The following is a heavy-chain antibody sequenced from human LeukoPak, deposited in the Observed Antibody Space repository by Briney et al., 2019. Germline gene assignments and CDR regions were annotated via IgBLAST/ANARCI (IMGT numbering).Heavy chain of an antibody. Sequence: GGPVRYLCGASGFTVRSNYVGLGRQAPGEGPGGDSVIFSGGRTYYAASVKGRFTISRDNSKNTLYLQMNSLRAEDTAVYYCARDRTYDYYDSSGSMNYGMDVWGQGTTVTVSS. CDR1: GFTVRSNY. D-gene: IGHD3-22*01. V-gene: IGHV3-66*02. CDR2: IFSGGRT. J-gene: IGHJ6*02. CDR3: ARDRTYDYYDSSGSMNYGMDV.